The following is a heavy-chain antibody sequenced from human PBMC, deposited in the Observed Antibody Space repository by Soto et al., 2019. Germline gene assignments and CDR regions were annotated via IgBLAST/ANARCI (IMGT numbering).Heavy chain of an antibody. Sequence: QVPLVQSGAEVKKPGASVKVSCKASGYTFTSYDINWARQATGQGLEWMGWMNPNSGNTGYAQKFQGRVTMTRNTSISTAYMELSSLRSEDTAVYYCARADCSGGSCFAFDIWGQGTMVTVSS. J-gene: IGHJ3*02. D-gene: IGHD2-15*01. CDR3: ARADCSGGSCFAFDI. CDR1: GYTFTSYD. CDR2: MNPNSGNT. V-gene: IGHV1-8*01.